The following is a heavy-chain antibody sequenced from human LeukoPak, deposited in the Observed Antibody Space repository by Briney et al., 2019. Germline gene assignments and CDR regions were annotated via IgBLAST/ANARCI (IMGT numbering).Heavy chain of an antibody. CDR3: ARDSARDRWELLPFDY. Sequence: PGGSLRLSCAASGFTFSSYATHWVRQAPGKGLEGVSYISSSSSTIYYADSVKGRFTISRDNAKNSLYLQMNSLRDEDTAVYYCARDSARDRWELLPFDYWGQGTLVTVSS. J-gene: IGHJ4*02. CDR2: ISSSSSTI. D-gene: IGHD1-26*01. V-gene: IGHV3-48*02. CDR1: GFTFSSYA.